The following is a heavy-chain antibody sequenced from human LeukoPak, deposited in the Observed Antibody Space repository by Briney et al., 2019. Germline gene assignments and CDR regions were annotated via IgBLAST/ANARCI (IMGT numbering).Heavy chain of an antibody. V-gene: IGHV1-18*01. CDR1: GYTFSNFG. Sequence: AAVKVSCKTSGYTFSNFGINWVRQAPGQGLEWMGWISGNNDNPNYGQKFQGRFTVTTDSSTSTAYMELRNLRFDDTAVYYCARDGTSTDDYWGQGTLVTVSS. CDR3: ARDGTSTDDY. CDR2: ISGNNDNP. J-gene: IGHJ4*02. D-gene: IGHD2-2*01.